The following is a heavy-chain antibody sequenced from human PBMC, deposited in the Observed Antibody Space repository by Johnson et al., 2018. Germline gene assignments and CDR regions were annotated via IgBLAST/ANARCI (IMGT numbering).Heavy chain of an antibody. CDR2: INGDGSSR. Sequence: VQLQESGGGLVQPGGSLRLSCTASGFTFSYYWMHWVRQAPGKGLVWVSRINGDGSSRRHADSVKGRLTIPRDNAKNTLYLQRNSLRAEDTAVYYCVRDHRDCTNGVCSFQHWGQGTVVTVSS. CDR3: VRDHRDCTNGVCSFQH. D-gene: IGHD2-8*01. V-gene: IGHV3-74*01. J-gene: IGHJ1*01. CDR1: GFTFSYYW.